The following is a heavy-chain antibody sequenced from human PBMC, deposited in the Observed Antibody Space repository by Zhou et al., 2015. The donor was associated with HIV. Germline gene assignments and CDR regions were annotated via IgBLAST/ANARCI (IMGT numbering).Heavy chain of an antibody. CDR2: ITPMFETE. V-gene: IGHV1-69*06. J-gene: IGHJ4*02. Sequence: LVQSGTEVRKPGSSVNVSCKASGGTFSGSDISWVRQAPGQGLEWMGSITPMFETETYAEKFRARLTITVDKSTSAAYMELSSLTSEDAAVYYCARPRTSHIFSHNWDYHFDYWGQGTLVTVSS. CDR3: ARPRTSHIFSHNWDYHFDY. D-gene: IGHD1-7*01. CDR1: GGTFSGSD.